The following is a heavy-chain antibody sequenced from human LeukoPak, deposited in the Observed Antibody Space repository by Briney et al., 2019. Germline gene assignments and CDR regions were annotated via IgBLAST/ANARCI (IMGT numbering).Heavy chain of an antibody. CDR1: GYTFTGHY. Sequence: ASVKVSCKASGYTFTGHYMHWVRQAPGQGLEWMGWINPNSGGTNYAQKFQGRVTMTRDTSISTAYMELSRLRSDDTAVYYCARDRPGWYFPLSYWGQGTLVTVSS. D-gene: IGHD6-19*01. CDR3: ARDRPGWYFPLSY. V-gene: IGHV1-2*02. CDR2: INPNSGGT. J-gene: IGHJ4*02.